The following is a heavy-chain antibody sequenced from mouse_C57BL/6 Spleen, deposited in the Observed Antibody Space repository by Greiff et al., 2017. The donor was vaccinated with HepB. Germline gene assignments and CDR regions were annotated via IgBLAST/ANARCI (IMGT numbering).Heavy chain of an antibody. Sequence: VQLQQPGAELVKPGASVKLSCKASGYTFTSYWMHWVKQRPGRGLEWIGRIDPNSGGTKYNEKFKSKATLTVDKPSSTAYMQLSSLTSEDSAVYDCASVYYGDDYYAMDYWGQGTSVTVSS. D-gene: IGHD2-2*01. J-gene: IGHJ4*01. CDR3: ASVYYGDDYYAMDY. CDR1: GYTFTSYW. V-gene: IGHV1-72*01. CDR2: IDPNSGGT.